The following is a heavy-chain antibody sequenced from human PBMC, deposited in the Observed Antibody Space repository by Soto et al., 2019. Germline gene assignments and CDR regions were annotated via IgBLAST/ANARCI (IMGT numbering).Heavy chain of an antibody. Sequence: SVEVSRKASGAPLKSYSISWVGKAPGKGLEWMGGIIPIFGTANYAQKFQGRVTITADESTSTAYMELSSLRSEDTAVYYCARVRYDSSGYYYDFDYWGQGTLVTVSS. CDR2: IIPIFGTA. CDR1: GAPLKSYS. CDR3: ARVRYDSSGYYYDFDY. D-gene: IGHD3-22*01. V-gene: IGHV1-69*01. J-gene: IGHJ4*02.